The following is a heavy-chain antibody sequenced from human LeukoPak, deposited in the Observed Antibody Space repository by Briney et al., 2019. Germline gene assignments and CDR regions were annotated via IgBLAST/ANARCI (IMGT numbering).Heavy chain of an antibody. Sequence: SVKVSCKASGGTFSSYAISWVRPAPEQGLEWMGGIIPIFGTANYAQKFQGRVTITTDESTSTAYMELSSLRSEDTAVYYCARERIAAAGTFDPWGQGTLVTVSS. D-gene: IGHD6-13*01. CDR1: GGTFSSYA. CDR2: IIPIFGTA. CDR3: ARERIAAAGTFDP. V-gene: IGHV1-69*05. J-gene: IGHJ5*02.